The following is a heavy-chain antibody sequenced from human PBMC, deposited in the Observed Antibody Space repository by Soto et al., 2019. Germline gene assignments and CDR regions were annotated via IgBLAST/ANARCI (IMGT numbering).Heavy chain of an antibody. CDR3: AKDRADYVDATGAFDI. Sequence: EVQLVESGGGLVQPGRSLRLSCAASGFTFDDYAMHWVRQAPGKGLECVSGISWNSGSIGYADSVKGRFTISRDNAKNSLYLQMNSLRAEDTALYYCAKDRADYVDATGAFDIWGQGTMVTVSS. CDR1: GFTFDDYA. V-gene: IGHV3-9*01. D-gene: IGHD4-17*01. J-gene: IGHJ3*02. CDR2: ISWNSGSI.